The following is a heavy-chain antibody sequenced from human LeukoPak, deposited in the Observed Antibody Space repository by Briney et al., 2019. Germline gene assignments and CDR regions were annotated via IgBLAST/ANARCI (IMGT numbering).Heavy chain of an antibody. CDR2: ISYDGSNK. V-gene: IGHV3-30*18. J-gene: IGHJ4*02. CDR3: AKDHSSSWYDPSAFDY. CDR1: GFTFSSYG. D-gene: IGHD6-13*01. Sequence: GGSLRLSCAASGFTFSSYGMHWVRQAPGKGLEWVAVISYDGSNKYYADSVKGRFTISRDNSKNTLYLQMNSLRAEDTAVYYCAKDHSSSWYDPSAFDYWGQGTLVTVSS.